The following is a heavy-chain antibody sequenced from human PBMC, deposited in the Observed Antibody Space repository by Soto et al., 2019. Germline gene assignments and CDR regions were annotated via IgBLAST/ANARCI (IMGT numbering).Heavy chain of an antibody. CDR2: ISGSGGST. D-gene: IGHD2-2*01. CDR3: AKTGCSSTSCYSEYYYYYYYMDV. J-gene: IGHJ6*03. Sequence: GGSLRLSCAASGFTFSSYAMSWVRQAPGKGLEWVSAISGSGGSTYYADSVKGRFTISRDNSKNTLYLQMNSLRAEDTAVYYCAKTGCSSTSCYSEYYYYYYYMDVWGKGTTVTVSS. CDR1: GFTFSSYA. V-gene: IGHV3-23*01.